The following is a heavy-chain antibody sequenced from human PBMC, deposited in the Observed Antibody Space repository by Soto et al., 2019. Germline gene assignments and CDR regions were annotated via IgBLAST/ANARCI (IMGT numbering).Heavy chain of an antibody. J-gene: IGHJ3*02. CDR3: ARGLGIGAFDI. V-gene: IGHV3-7*01. Sequence: GGSLRLSCAASGFTFSSYWMSWVRQAPGKGLEWVANIKQDGSEKYYVDSVKGRFTISRDNAKNSLYLQMNSLRAEDTAVYSCARGLGIGAFDIWGQGTMVTVSS. D-gene: IGHD7-27*01. CDR2: IKQDGSEK. CDR1: GFTFSSYW.